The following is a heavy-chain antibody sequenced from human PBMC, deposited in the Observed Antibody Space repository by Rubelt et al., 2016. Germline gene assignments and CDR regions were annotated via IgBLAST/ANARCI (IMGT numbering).Heavy chain of an antibody. J-gene: IGHJ6*02. CDR3: ARVSGYDPFYYYGMDV. CDR2: INPSGGST. D-gene: IGHD5-12*01. Sequence: QVQLVQSGAEVKKPGASVKVSCKASGYTFTSYYMHWVRQAPGQGLEWMGIINPSGGSTSYARKFQGGVTMARDTSPRAVYMELRSLRFEDTAVYYCARVSGYDPFYYYGMDVWGQGTTVTVSS. CDR1: GYTFTSYY. V-gene: IGHV1-46*01.